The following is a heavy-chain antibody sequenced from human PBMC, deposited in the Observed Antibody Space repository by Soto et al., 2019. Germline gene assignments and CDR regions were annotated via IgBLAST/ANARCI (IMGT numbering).Heavy chain of an antibody. J-gene: IGHJ6*02. CDR2: IWYDGSNK. CDR3: ARDLGCSGGSCYYYYGMDV. D-gene: IGHD2-15*01. V-gene: IGHV3-33*01. CDR1: GFTFSSYG. Sequence: QVQLVESGGGVVQPGRSLRLSCAASGFTFSSYGMHWVRQAPGKGLEWVAVIWYDGSNKYYADSVKGRFTISRDNSKNTLYLQMNSLRAEDTAVYYCARDLGCSGGSCYYYYGMDVWGQGTTVTVSS.